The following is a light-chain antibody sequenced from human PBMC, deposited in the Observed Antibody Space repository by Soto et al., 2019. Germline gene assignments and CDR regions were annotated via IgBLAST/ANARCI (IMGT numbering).Light chain of an antibody. CDR1: QIISTW. V-gene: IGKV1-5*03. J-gene: IGKJ1*01. CDR3: QHLWT. Sequence: DIQMTQSPSTLSASVGDRVTITCRASQIISTWVAWYQQKAGKAPKLLIYKASTLESGVPSRFSGSGSGTEFTLTISSLQPDDFATYYCQHLWTFGQGTRVDIK. CDR2: KAS.